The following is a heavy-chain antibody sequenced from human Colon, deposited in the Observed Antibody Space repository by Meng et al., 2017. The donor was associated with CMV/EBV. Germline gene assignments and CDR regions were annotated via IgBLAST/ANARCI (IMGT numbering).Heavy chain of an antibody. J-gene: IGHJ1*01. CDR2: INPSGGSA. CDR1: GYTCSDYY. V-gene: IGHV1-46*01. CDR3: ARSHTSSQRYFQH. D-gene: IGHD2-2*01. Sequence: CEPSGYTCSDYYVNWVRQAPGQGIEWMGIINPSGGSAAYPPKFQGRVTVTRDTSTSTVYMELSSLRLEDTATYYCARSHTSSQRYFQHWGQGTLVTVSS.